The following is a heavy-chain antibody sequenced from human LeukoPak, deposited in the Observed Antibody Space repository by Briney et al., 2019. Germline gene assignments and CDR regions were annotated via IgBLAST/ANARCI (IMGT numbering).Heavy chain of an antibody. Sequence: SETLSLTCSVSGGSISSSSSYWGWIRQPPGKGLEWIGSIYYSGSSLDNPALKSRVTISVDTSKNQFSLKVSSVTAADTAVYYCARHPTVGANRWFDFWGQGTLVTVSS. CDR3: ARHPTVGANRWFDF. V-gene: IGHV4-39*01. D-gene: IGHD1-26*01. CDR2: IYYSGSS. J-gene: IGHJ4*02. CDR1: GGSISSSSSY.